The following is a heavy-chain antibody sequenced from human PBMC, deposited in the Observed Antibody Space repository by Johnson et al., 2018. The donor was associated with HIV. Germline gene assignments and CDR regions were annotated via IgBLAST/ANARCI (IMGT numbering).Heavy chain of an antibody. CDR2: IKQDGSEK. Sequence: VQLVECGGGLVQPGGSLRLSCAASGFTFSSYWMSWVRQAPGKGLEWVANIKQDGSEKYYVDSVKGRFTISRDNAKNSLYLQMNSLRAEDTAVYYCARDHPGRSHAFDIWGQGTMVTVSS. CDR3: ARDHPGRSHAFDI. V-gene: IGHV3-7*05. D-gene: IGHD4-17*01. CDR1: GFTFSSYW. J-gene: IGHJ3*02.